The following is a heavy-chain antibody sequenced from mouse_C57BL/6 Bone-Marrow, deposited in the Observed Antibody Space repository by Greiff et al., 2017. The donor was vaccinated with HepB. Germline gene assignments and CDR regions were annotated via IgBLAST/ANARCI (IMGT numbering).Heavy chain of an antibody. CDR1: GYTFTDYN. Sequence: VQLQQSGPELVKPGASVKIPCKASGYTFTDYNMDWVKQSHGKSLEWIGDINPNNGGTIYNQKFKGKATLTVDKSSSTAYLELRSLTSEDTAVYYCARRDYQYFDVWGTGTTVTVSS. CDR2: INPNNGGT. D-gene: IGHD1-1*02. V-gene: IGHV1-18*01. J-gene: IGHJ1*03. CDR3: ARRDYQYFDV.